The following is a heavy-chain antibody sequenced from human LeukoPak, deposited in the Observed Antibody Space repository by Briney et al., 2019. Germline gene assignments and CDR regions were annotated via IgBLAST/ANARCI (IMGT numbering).Heavy chain of an antibody. CDR3: ARDGAPTYCSGGSCYSDAFDI. CDR1: GFTFSSYE. CDR2: ISSSGSTI. Sequence: GGSLRLSCAASGFTFSSYEMNWVRQAPGKGLEWVSYISSSGSTIYYAASVKGRFTISRDNAKNSLYLQMNSLRAEDTAVYYCARDGAPTYCSGGSCYSDAFDIWGQGTMVTVPS. D-gene: IGHD2-15*01. V-gene: IGHV3-48*03. J-gene: IGHJ3*02.